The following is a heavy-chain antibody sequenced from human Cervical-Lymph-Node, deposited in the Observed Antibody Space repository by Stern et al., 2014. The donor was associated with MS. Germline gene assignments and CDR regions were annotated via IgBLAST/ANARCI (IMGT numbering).Heavy chain of an antibody. CDR2: ITNVGST. V-gene: IGHV3-53*01. J-gene: IGHJ4*02. D-gene: IGHD1-1*01. CDR1: VFTVSRDY. Sequence: EVQLVESGGCVIQPGGSLRLSCTASVFTVSRDYMTWVPQAPGKGLEWVSLITNVGSTFYTDSVKGRFTISRDDSKNTVYLHMTSLRAEDTAMYYCARDTSSPERSDWWGQGTLVTVSS. CDR3: ARDTSSPERSDW.